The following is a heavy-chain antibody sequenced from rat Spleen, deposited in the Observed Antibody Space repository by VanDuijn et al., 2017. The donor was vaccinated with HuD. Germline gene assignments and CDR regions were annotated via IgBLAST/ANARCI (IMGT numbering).Heavy chain of an antibody. D-gene: IGHD1-4*01. CDR3: ARPDGYTYVMDA. J-gene: IGHJ4*01. V-gene: IGHV5S13*01. Sequence: EVQLVESGGGWVQPGRSLKLSCAASGFTFSNYGMAWVRQAPTKGLEWVAYINTGGGNTYYRDSVKGRFTISRDNAKNTLYLEMDSLRSEDTATYYCARPDGYTYVMDAWGQGTSVTVSS. CDR2: INTGGGNT. CDR1: GFTFSNYG.